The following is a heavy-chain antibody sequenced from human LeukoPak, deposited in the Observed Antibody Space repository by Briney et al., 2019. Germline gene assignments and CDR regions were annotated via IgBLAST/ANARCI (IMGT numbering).Heavy chain of an antibody. CDR1: GFTFSTYA. D-gene: IGHD2-8*01. J-gene: IGHJ4*02. V-gene: IGHV3-23*01. Sequence: GGSLRLSCAASGFTFSTYAISWVRQAPGKGLERLSVISGRANSAYYADSVKGRFTISRDNSQNTVSLQMNSLRAEDTAVYFCTKDMVWAHYYFDYWGQGTVVTVSS. CDR2: ISGRANSA. CDR3: TKDMVWAHYYFDY.